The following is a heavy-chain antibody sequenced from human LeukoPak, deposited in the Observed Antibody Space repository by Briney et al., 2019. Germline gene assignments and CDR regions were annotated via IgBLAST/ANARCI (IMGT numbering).Heavy chain of an antibody. CDR3: ARVPGAGSYYRFGRWWFDP. CDR2: INHSGST. Sequence: SETLSLTCAVYGGSFSGYYWSWIRQPPGKGLEWIGEINHSGSTNYNPSLKSRVTLSVDTSKNQFSLKLSSVTAADTAVYYCARVPGAGSYYRFGRWWFDPWGQGTLVTVSS. D-gene: IGHD3-10*01. V-gene: IGHV4-34*01. CDR1: GGSFSGYY. J-gene: IGHJ5*02.